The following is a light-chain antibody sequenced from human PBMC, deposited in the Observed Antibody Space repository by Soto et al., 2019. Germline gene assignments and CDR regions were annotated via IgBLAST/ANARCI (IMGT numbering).Light chain of an antibody. Sequence: QSVLTQPPSVSGAPGQRVTISCTGSSSHIGAGYDVHCYRQLPGTAPKLLIYGNTNRPSGVPDRFSGSKSGTSASLAITGLQAEDEADYYCQSYDSSLSGWVFGGGTKVTVL. CDR3: QSYDSSLSGWV. CDR1: SSHIGAGYD. V-gene: IGLV1-40*01. CDR2: GNT. J-gene: IGLJ3*02.